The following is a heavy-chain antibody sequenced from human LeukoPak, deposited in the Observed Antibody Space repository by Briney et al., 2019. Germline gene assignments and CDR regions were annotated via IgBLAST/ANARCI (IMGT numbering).Heavy chain of an antibody. D-gene: IGHD2-2*01. CDR1: GGSISSSSYY. J-gene: IGHJ3*02. CDR2: IYYSGST. V-gene: IGHV4-39*01. CDR3: ARVCSSTSCYYAFVI. Sequence: SETLSLTCTVSGGSISSSSYYWGWIRQPPGKGLEWIGSIYYSGSTYYNPSLKSRVTISVDTSKNQFSLKLSSVTAADTAVYYCARVCSSTSCYYAFVIWGQGTMVTVSS.